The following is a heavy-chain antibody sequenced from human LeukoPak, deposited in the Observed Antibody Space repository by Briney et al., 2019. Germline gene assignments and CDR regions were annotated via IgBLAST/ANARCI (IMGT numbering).Heavy chain of an antibody. J-gene: IGHJ4*02. CDR3: ARELVIGWMVDY. D-gene: IGHD6-19*01. CDR1: GFTFSSYW. Sequence: GGSLTLSCAAPGFTFSSYWMSWVRQAPGKGLEWVANLKRDGSEKYCVDSVTGRFTVSRDNAKNSLYLQMNSLRAEDTAVYFCARELVIGWMVDYWGPGTLVTVSS. CDR2: LKRDGSEK. V-gene: IGHV3-7*01.